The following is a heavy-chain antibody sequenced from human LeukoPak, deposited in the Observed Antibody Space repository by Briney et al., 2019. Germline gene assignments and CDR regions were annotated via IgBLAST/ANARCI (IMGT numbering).Heavy chain of an antibody. CDR2: IYHSGST. Sequence: SETLSLTCAVSGGSISSSNWWSWVRQPPGKGLEWIGEIYHSGSTNYNPSLKSRVTISVDKSKNQFSLKLSSVTAADTAVYYCASSPYYYGSGSSRLDYWGQGTLVTVSS. J-gene: IGHJ4*02. V-gene: IGHV4-4*02. D-gene: IGHD3-10*01. CDR3: ASSPYYYGSGSSRLDY. CDR1: GGSISSSNW.